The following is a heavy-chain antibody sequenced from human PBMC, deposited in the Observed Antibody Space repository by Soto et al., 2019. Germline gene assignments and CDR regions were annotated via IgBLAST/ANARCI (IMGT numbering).Heavy chain of an antibody. CDR2: TYYRSKWYN. J-gene: IGHJ5*01. Sequence: PSQTLSLTCAISGDSVSSSSVTWNWIRQSPSRGLEWLGRTYYRSKWYNDYAESVKSRITINPDTSKNQFSLHLNSVTPEDTAVYYCVRLIGNSWLDCWGQRTLDTVSS. D-gene: IGHD1-26*01. V-gene: IGHV6-1*01. CDR3: VRLIGNSWLDC. CDR1: GDSVSSSSVT.